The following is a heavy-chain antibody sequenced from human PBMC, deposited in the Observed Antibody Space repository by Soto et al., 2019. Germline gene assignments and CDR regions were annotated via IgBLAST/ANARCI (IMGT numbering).Heavy chain of an antibody. Sequence: QVQLVQSGAEVKVPGASVKVSCKTSGYIFTDYDLHWLRQAPGQGLEGMGWINPSSGSAHSAQKFQGCVTMTRDRSMSTASMELTRLTSDDSAVYYCARGYSSSGVLDFWGQGTLVTVSS. D-gene: IGHD3-10*01. CDR1: GYIFTDYD. CDR3: ARGYSSSGVLDF. CDR2: INPSSGSA. J-gene: IGHJ4*02. V-gene: IGHV1-2*04.